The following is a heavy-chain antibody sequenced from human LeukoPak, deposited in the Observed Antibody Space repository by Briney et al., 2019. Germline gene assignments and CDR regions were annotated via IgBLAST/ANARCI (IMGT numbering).Heavy chain of an antibody. J-gene: IGHJ5*02. CDR3: ATCRDEFGDYGFTS. Sequence: SETLSLTCAVYGGSFSGYSWTWICQPPGKGLEWIGEIDRRGSTNYNPALKSRLTISVDTSKNQFSLKLTSVTAADTAVYYCATCRDEFGDYGFTSWGQGTLVTVSS. D-gene: IGHD4-17*01. V-gene: IGHV4-34*01. CDR2: IDRRGST. CDR1: GGSFSGYS.